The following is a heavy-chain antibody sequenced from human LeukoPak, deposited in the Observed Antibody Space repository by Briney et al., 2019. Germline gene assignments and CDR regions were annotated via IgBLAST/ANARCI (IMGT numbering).Heavy chain of an antibody. Sequence: PGGSLRLSCAASGFSFTTYEMNWVRVAPGKGLEWISFISSSGRTIYYADSVKGRFTISRDNAKNSLYLQMNSLRAEDTAVYYCARGERYSGYDSLGDYWGQGTLVTVSS. CDR3: ARGERYSGYDSLGDY. CDR2: ISSSGRTI. V-gene: IGHV3-48*03. D-gene: IGHD5-12*01. CDR1: GFSFTTYE. J-gene: IGHJ4*02.